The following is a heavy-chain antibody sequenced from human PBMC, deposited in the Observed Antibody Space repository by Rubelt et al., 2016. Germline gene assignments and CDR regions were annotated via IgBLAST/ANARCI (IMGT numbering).Heavy chain of an antibody. Sequence: QLQLQESGPGLVKPSETLSLTCAVYCGSFSDFYWSWVRQPPGKGLEWIGEINHSGSTNYNPSLKRRVTVHLVTHKNKYSLELSSVTAADTAVYYGARGGGSYNSDYYYGIDVWGQGTTVTVSS. D-gene: IGHD2-15*01. CDR1: CGSFSDFY. CDR2: INHSGST. V-gene: IGHV4-34*10. J-gene: IGHJ6*02. CDR3: ARGGGSYNSDYYYGIDV.